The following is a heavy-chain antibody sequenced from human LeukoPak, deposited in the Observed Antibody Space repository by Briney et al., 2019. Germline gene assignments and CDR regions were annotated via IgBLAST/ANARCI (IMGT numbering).Heavy chain of an antibody. CDR1: GFTFSDYY. CDR3: ARDLSSSSWSGDDAFDI. D-gene: IGHD6-13*01. CDR2: ISSSGSTI. V-gene: IGHV3-11*01. J-gene: IGHJ3*02. Sequence: GGSLRLSCAASGFTFSDYYMSWIRQAPGKGLEWVSYISSSGSTIYYADSVKGRFTISRDNAKNSLYLQMNSLRAEDTAVYYCARDLSSSSWSGDDAFDIWGQGTMVTVSS.